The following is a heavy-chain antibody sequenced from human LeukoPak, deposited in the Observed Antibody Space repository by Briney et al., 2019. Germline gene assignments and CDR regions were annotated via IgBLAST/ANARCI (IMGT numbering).Heavy chain of an antibody. CDR1: GGSISSGDYY. Sequence: PSQTLSLTCTVSGGSISSGDYYWSWIRQPPGKGLEWIGYIYYSGSTYYNPSLKSRVTISVDTSKNQFSLKLSSVTAADTAVYYRARAGSSGWYGSAFDIWGQGTMVTVSS. CDR2: IYYSGST. CDR3: ARAGSSGWYGSAFDI. D-gene: IGHD6-19*01. V-gene: IGHV4-30-4*08. J-gene: IGHJ3*02.